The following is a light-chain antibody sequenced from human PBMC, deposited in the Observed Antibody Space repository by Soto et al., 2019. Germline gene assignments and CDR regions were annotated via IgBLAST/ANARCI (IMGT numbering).Light chain of an antibody. Sequence: AIRMTQSPSSFSASTGDSVTIACRASQRISCYLAWYQQKPGKARKRLIYAASTLQSGVPSRFSGSGSGTDFTLTISCLQSEDFATYYCQQYHSYPPWTFGQGTKVQVK. CDR2: AAS. V-gene: IGKV1-8*01. CDR3: QQYHSYPPWT. CDR1: QRISCY. J-gene: IGKJ1*01.